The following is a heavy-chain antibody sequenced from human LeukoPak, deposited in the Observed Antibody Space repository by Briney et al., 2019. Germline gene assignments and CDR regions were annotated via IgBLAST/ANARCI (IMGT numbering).Heavy chain of an antibody. Sequence: SETLSLTCAVSGGSISSGGYSWSWIRQPPGKGLEWIGYIYHSGSTYYNPSLKSRVTISVDRSKNQFSLKLSSVIAADTAVYYCARDLYNDAFDIWGQGTMVTVSS. J-gene: IGHJ3*02. D-gene: IGHD1-14*01. CDR2: IYHSGST. V-gene: IGHV4-30-2*01. CDR1: GGSISSGGYS. CDR3: ARDLYNDAFDI.